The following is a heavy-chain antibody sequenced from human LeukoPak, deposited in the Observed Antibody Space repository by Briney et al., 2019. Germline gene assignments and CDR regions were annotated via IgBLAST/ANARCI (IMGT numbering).Heavy chain of an antibody. D-gene: IGHD6-13*01. CDR1: GFTFSSYA. Sequence: QPGRSLRLSCAASGFTFSSYALHWVRQAPGKGLEWVAVISYDGSNKYYADSVKGRFTISRDNSKNTLYLQMNSLRAEDTAVYYCARDPRLYSSSWQYYYYYNMDAWGQGTTVTVSS. CDR2: ISYDGSNK. V-gene: IGHV3-30-3*01. J-gene: IGHJ6*02. CDR3: ARDPRLYSSSWQYYYYYNMDA.